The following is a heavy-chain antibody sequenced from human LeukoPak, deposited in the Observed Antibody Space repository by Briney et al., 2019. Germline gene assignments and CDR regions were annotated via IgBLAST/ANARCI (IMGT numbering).Heavy chain of an antibody. Sequence: SETLSLTCAVSGGSISSSNWWSWVRQPPGKGLEWIGEIYHSGSTNYNPSLKSRVTISVDKSKNQFSLKLSSVTAADTAVYYCAKNGYYYDSSGYQEGKYFDYWGQGTLVTVSS. CDR3: AKNGYYYDSSGYQEGKYFDY. D-gene: IGHD3-22*01. CDR2: IYHSGST. V-gene: IGHV4-4*02. J-gene: IGHJ4*02. CDR1: GGSISSSNW.